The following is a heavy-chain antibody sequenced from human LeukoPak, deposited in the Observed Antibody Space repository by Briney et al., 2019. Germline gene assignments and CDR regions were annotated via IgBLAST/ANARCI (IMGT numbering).Heavy chain of an antibody. V-gene: IGHV1-8*01. CDR1: GYTFTSYD. CDR2: MNPNSGNT. J-gene: IGHJ6*03. CDR3: ARGSRRVVPAAKYYYYYYMDV. Sequence: ASVKVSCKASGYTFTSYDINWVRQATGQGLEWMGWMNPNSGNTGYAQKFQGRVTMTRNTSISTAYMELSSLRSEDTAVYYCARGSRRVVPAAKYYYYYYMDVWGKGTTVTISS. D-gene: IGHD2-2*01.